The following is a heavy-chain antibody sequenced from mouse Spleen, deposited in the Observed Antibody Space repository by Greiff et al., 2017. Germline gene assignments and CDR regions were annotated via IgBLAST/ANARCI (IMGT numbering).Heavy chain of an antibody. V-gene: IGHV1-64*01. CDR2: IHPNSGST. CDR1: GYTFTSYW. D-gene: IGHD2-10*02. J-gene: IGHJ4*01. CDR3: ARIPRLAMDY. Sequence: QVQLQQSGPELVKPGASVKISCKASGYTFTSYWMHWVKQRPGQGLEWIGMIHPNSGSTNYNEKFKSKATLTVDKSSSTAYMQLSSLTSEDSAVYYCARIPRLAMDYWGQGTSVTVSS.